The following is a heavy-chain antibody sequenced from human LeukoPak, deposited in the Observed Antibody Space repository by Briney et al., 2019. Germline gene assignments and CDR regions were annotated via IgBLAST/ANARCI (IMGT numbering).Heavy chain of an antibody. D-gene: IGHD4-11*01. CDR2: MNPNSGHT. CDR3: VSPVMTKGAFDI. J-gene: IGHJ3*02. CDR1: GVTFNIYD. V-gene: IGHV1-8*01. Sequence: GASVKVSCKASGVTFNIYDINWVRQATGHGLEWMGWMNPNSGHTGDAHKFQGRVTMTEDTSTDTAYMELSSLRSEDTAVYYCVSPVMTKGAFDIWGQGTMVTVSS.